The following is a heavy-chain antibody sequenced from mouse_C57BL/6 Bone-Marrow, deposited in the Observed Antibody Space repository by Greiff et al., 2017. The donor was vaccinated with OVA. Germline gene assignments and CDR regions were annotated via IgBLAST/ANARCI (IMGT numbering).Heavy chain of an antibody. CDR2: ISSGGSYT. J-gene: IGHJ1*03. Sequence: EVQRVESGGDLVKPGGSLKLSCAASGFTFSSYGMSWVRQTPDKRLEWVATISSGGSYTYYPDSVKGRVTISRDNAKTTLYLQMSSLKSEDTAMYYVARNTSQWYFDVWGTGTTVTVSS. CDR3: ARNTSQWYFDV. CDR1: GFTFSSYG. V-gene: IGHV5-6*01.